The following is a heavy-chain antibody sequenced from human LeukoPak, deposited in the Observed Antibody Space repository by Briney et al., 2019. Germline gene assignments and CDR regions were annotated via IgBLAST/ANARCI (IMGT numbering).Heavy chain of an antibody. CDR1: GFTFSNHW. D-gene: IGHD3-10*01. Sequence: GGSLRLSCAASGFTFSNHWMNWVRQAPGKGPVWVSRINTDGSSTTYADSVKGRFTISRDNAKNTLYLQMNSLKNEDTAVYYCARDPSSEWFGELFNIDFDYWGQGTLVTVSS. CDR2: INTDGSST. V-gene: IGHV3-74*01. CDR3: ARDPSSEWFGELFNIDFDY. J-gene: IGHJ4*02.